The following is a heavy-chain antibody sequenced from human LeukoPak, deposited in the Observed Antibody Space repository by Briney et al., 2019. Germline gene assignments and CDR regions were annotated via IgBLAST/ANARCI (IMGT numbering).Heavy chain of an antibody. V-gene: IGHV3-48*01. Sequence: GGSLRLSCAASGFTFSSYSMNWVRQAPGKGLEWVSYISSSSSTIYYADSVKGRFTISRDNAKNSLYLQMNSLRAEDTAVYYCARDRKVVFGESSSPFDYWGQGTLVTVSS. CDR1: GFTFSSYS. CDR3: ARDRKVVFGESSSPFDY. D-gene: IGHD3-10*01. J-gene: IGHJ4*02. CDR2: ISSSSSTI.